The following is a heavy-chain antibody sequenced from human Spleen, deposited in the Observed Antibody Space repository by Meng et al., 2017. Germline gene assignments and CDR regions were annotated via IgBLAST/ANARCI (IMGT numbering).Heavy chain of an antibody. CDR2: INPDSGT. CDR3: AKDLSGSIDY. J-gene: IGHJ4*02. CDR1: GYTFTGYS. V-gene: IGHV1-2*06. D-gene: IGHD2/OR15-2a*01. Sequence: QVRPVQSGAEVKKPGASVKVSCKASGYTFTGYSMHWIRQAPGQGLEWMGRINPDSGTNYAQRFQGRVTLTWDTSISTAYMDLSSLRSDDTAMYYCAKDLSGSIDYWGQGTLVTVSS.